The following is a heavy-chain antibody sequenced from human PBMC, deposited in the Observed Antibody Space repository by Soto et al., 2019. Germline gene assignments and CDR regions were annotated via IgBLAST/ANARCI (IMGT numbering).Heavy chain of an antibody. CDR1: GFTFSTCNNYA. V-gene: IGHV3-23*01. CDR3: AKDRLAGNFDY. J-gene: IGHJ4*02. Sequence: GGSLRLSCAASGFTFSTCNNYAMNWVRQAPGMGLEWVATISNTGGGTYYADSVKGRFTISRDNSKNTLYLQMSSLRVEDTAVYYCAKDRLAGNFDYWGQGTQVTVSS. CDR2: ISNTGGGT.